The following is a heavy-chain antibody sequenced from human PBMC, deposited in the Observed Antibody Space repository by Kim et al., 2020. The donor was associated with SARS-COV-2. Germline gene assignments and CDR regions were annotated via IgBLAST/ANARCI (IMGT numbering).Heavy chain of an antibody. CDR1: GFTFNNYW. Sequence: GGSLRLSCAASGFTFNNYWMTWVRQAPGKGLEWVANIKQDGSEKYYVDSVKGRFSISRDNAKNSLYLQTNSLRAEDTAVYYCARNKNYYASGSYYYHYGVDVWGQGTTVTVSS. V-gene: IGHV3-7*03. CDR2: IKQDGSEK. CDR3: ARNKNYYASGSYYYHYGVDV. D-gene: IGHD3-10*01. J-gene: IGHJ6*02.